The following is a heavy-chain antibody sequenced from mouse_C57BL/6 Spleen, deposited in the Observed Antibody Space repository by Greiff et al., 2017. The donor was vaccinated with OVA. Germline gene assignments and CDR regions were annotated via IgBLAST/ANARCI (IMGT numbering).Heavy chain of an antibody. J-gene: IGHJ4*01. CDR1: GFTFSSYT. Sequence: EVQGVESGGGLVKPGGSLKLSCAASGFTFSSYTMSWVRQTPEKRLEWVATISGGGGNTYYPDSVKGRFTISRDNAKNTLYLQMSSLRSEDTALYYCARDSSGYFYAMDYWGQGTSVTVSS. CDR2: ISGGGGNT. CDR3: ARDSSGYFYAMDY. V-gene: IGHV5-9*01. D-gene: IGHD3-2*02.